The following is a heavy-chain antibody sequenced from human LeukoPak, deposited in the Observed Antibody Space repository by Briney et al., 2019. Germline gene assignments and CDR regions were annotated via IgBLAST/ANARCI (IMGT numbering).Heavy chain of an antibody. CDR3: ARDSGYCSSTGCYVHYFDY. CDR2: ISGSGGST. Sequence: GGSLRLSCAASGFTFSSYAMSWVRQAPGKGLEWVSAISGSGGSTYYADSVKGRFTVSRDNAKNSLYLQMNSLRAEDTAVYYCARDSGYCSSTGCYVHYFDYWGQGTLVTVSP. CDR1: GFTFSSYA. V-gene: IGHV3-23*01. D-gene: IGHD2-2*01. J-gene: IGHJ4*02.